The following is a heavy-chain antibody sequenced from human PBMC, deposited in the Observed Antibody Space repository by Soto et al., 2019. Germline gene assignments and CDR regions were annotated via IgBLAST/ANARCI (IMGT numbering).Heavy chain of an antibody. CDR2: IIPILGIA. CDR3: ALNFSEWTRAPYYFDY. J-gene: IGHJ4*02. D-gene: IGHD3-3*01. V-gene: IGHV1-69*02. Sequence: ASVKVSCKASGGTFSSYTISWVRQAPGQGLEWMGRIIPILGIANYAQKFQGRVTITADKSTSTAYMELSSLRSEDTAVYYCALNFSEWTRAPYYFDYWGQGTLVTVSS. CDR1: GGTFSSYT.